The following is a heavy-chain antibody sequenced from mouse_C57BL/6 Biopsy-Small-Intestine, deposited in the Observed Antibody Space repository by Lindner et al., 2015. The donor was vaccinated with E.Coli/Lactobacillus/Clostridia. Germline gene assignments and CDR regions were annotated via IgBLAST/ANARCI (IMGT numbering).Heavy chain of an antibody. V-gene: IGHV5-6*01. D-gene: IGHD4-1*01. CDR2: ITDGGAST. CDR3: SKELTGAAY. J-gene: IGHJ3*01. CDR1: GFTFSTYG. Sequence: VQLQESGGDLVKPGGSLKLSCAASGFTFSTYGMSWVRQTPDKRLEWVATITDGGASTYYPDSVKGRFTISRDNAKNTLYQQMISLKSEDTAIYYCSKELTGAAYWGQGTLVTVSA.